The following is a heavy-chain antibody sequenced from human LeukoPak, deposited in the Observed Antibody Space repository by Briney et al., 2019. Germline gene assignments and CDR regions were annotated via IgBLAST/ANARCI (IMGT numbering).Heavy chain of an antibody. V-gene: IGHV4-34*01. J-gene: IGHJ5*02. CDR3: ATAIQNWFDP. CDR1: AGSFSGYY. CDR2: INHSGST. Sequence: SETLSLTCAVYAGSFSGYYWSWIRQPPGKGLEWIGEINHSGSTNYNPSLKSRVTISVDTSKNQLSLKLSSVTAADTAVYYCATAIQNWFDPWGQGTLVTVSS.